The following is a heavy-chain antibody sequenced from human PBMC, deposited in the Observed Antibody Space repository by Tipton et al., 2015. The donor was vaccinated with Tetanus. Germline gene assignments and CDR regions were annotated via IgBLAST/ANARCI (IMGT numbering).Heavy chain of an antibody. J-gene: IGHJ3*01. V-gene: IGHV4-4*07. CDR2: INTSRSS. CDR1: GGSISSYY. D-gene: IGHD2-2*01. CDR3: ARRSYCSSTRCFDAFDL. Sequence: GLVKPSETLSLICTVSGGSISSYYWSWIRQSAAMGLEWIGRINTSRSSDYNPSLKGRVTMSIDTSGNRFSLDLTSVTAADTAVYFCARRSYCSSTRCFDAFDLWGPGTRVTVSS.